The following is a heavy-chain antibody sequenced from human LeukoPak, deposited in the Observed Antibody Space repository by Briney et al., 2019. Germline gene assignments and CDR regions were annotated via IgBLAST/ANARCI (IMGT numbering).Heavy chain of an antibody. CDR2: IYTSGST. V-gene: IGHV4-4*09. D-gene: IGHD3-10*01. J-gene: IGHJ4*02. CDR3: ARLFPGSSVYFD. Sequence: PSETLSLTCTVSGGSISSYYWSWIQQPPGKGLEWIGYIYTSGSTNYNPSLKSRVTISVDTSKNQFSLKLSSVTAADTAVYYCARLFPGSSVYFDWGQGTLVTVSS. CDR1: GGSISSYY.